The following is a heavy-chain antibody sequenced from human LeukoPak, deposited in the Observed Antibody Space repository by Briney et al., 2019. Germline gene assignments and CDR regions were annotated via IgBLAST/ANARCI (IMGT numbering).Heavy chain of an antibody. CDR3: ARDRGTTPGIYYGMDV. CDR2: IKQDGSEK. Sequence: QPGGSLRLSCVASGFSLSGFWIRWVRQAPGKGLEWVAAIKQDGSEKHYVDSVKGRTTISRDNAQISLYLQINSLRVEDSAVYYCARDRGTTPGIYYGMDVWGKGTTVTVSS. V-gene: IGHV3-7*03. J-gene: IGHJ6*04. D-gene: IGHD1-14*01. CDR1: GFSLSGFW.